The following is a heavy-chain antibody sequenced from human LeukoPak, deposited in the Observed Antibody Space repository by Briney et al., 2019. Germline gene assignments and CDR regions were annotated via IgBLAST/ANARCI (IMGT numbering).Heavy chain of an antibody. J-gene: IGHJ4*02. D-gene: IGHD3-10*01. V-gene: IGHV3-9*01. CDR1: GFTFDDYA. CDR2: ISWNSGIR. Sequence: GGSLRLSCAASGFTFDDYAMHWVRQAPGKGLEWVSFISWNSGIRGYADSVKGRFTISRDNAKNSLYLQMKSLRAEDTALYYCAKGCYGSGSYVDYWGQGSLVIVSS. CDR3: AKGCYGSGSYVDY.